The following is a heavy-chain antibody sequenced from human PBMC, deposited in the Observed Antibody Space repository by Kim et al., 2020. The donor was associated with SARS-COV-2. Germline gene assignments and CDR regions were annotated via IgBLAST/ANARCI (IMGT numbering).Heavy chain of an antibody. J-gene: IGHJ6*02. V-gene: IGHV3-21*01. CDR2: I. Sequence: IYYANSVKGRFISSRDNAKNSLYLQMNSLRAEDTAVYYCARSSRYYGMDVWGQGTTVTVSS. CDR3: ARSSRYYGMDV.